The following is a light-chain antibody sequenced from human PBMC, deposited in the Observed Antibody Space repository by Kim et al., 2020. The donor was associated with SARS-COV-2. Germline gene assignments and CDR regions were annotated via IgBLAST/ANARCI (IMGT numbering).Light chain of an antibody. Sequence: QSALTQPASVSGSPGQSITISCTGTSSDVGGYNYVSWYQQHPGKAPKLMIYDVSKRPSGVSNRFSGSKSGNTASPTISGLQAEDEADYYCSSYTSSSTWVFGGWTQLTVL. J-gene: IGLJ3*02. V-gene: IGLV2-14*01. CDR1: SSDVGGYNY. CDR3: SSYTSSSTWV. CDR2: DVS.